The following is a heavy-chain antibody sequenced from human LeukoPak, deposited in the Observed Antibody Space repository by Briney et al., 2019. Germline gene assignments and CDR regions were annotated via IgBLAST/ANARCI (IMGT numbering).Heavy chain of an antibody. D-gene: IGHD3/OR15-3a*01. Sequence: SETLSLTCTVSGGSISSSLYHWGWIRQSPGKNLEWLGSIYYTGTTHYNPSLKRRVTISVDTSKNQFSLNLSSVTAADTAVYYCARQEIGLRSFDPWGQGTLVTVSS. CDR2: IYYTGTT. CDR3: ARQEIGLRSFDP. CDR1: GGSISSSLYH. J-gene: IGHJ5*02. V-gene: IGHV4-39*01.